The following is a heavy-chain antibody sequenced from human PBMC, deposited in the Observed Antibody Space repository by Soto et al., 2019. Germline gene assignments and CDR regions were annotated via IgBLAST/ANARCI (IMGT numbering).Heavy chain of an antibody. CDR1: GFTFSIHS. Sequence: GGSLRLSCAASGFTFSIHSMNWVRQAPGKGLEWVSSIETTSKFIYYAHSVRGRFTISRDNAENSLFLQMDGLRVEDTAVYYCARSSSATSVLRNNWFDPWGQGILVTVSS. J-gene: IGHJ5*02. CDR2: IETTSKFI. CDR3: ARSSSATSVLRNNWFDP. D-gene: IGHD2-2*01. V-gene: IGHV3-21*01.